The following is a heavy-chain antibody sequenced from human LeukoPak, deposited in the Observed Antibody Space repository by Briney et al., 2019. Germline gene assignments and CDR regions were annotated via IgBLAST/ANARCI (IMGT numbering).Heavy chain of an antibody. CDR2: ISGSGGST. J-gene: IGHJ4*02. CDR1: GFTFSSYA. CDR3: AKDLLGYCSGGSCYSYYLDS. V-gene: IGHV3-23*01. D-gene: IGHD2-15*01. Sequence: GGSLRLSCAASGFTFSSYAMSWVRQAPGKGLEWVSAISGSGGSTYYADSVKGRSTISRDNPKNTLYLQMNSLRAEDTALYYCAKDLLGYCSGGSCYSYYLDSWGQGSRVTVSS.